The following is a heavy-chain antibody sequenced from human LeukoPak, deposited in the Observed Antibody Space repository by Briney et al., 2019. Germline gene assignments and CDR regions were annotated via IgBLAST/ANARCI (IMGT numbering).Heavy chain of an antibody. CDR2: IYYSGST. CDR3: ARETYYYGSGSYYERGTFDY. V-gene: IGHV4-59*01. D-gene: IGHD3-10*01. Sequence: SETLSLTCTVSGGSISSYYWSWIRQPPGKGLEWIGYIYYSGSTNYNPSLKSRVTISVDTSKNQFSLKLSSVTAADTAVYYCARETYYYGSGSYYERGTFDYWGQGTPVTVSS. CDR1: GGSISSYY. J-gene: IGHJ4*02.